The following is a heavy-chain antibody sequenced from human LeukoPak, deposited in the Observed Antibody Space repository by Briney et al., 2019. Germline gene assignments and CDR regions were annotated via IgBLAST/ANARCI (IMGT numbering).Heavy chain of an antibody. CDR2: ISWNSGSI. D-gene: IGHD3-10*01. CDR3: AKDTTLKLLWFGELWSGMDV. CDR1: GFTFDDYA. J-gene: IGHJ6*02. Sequence: PGRSLRLSCAASGFTFDDYAMHWVRQAPGKGLEWVSGISWNSGSIGYADSVTGRFTISRDNAKNSLYLQMNSLRAEDTALYYCAKDTTLKLLWFGELWSGMDVWGQGTTVTVSS. V-gene: IGHV3-9*01.